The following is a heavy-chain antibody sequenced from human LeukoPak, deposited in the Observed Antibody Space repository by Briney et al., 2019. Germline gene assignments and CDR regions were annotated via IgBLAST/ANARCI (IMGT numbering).Heavy chain of an antibody. CDR3: AREDYGSSYFDY. J-gene: IGHJ4*02. D-gene: IGHD3-10*01. CDR2: IWYDGSNK. CDR1: GFTFSSYG. V-gene: IGHV3-33*08. Sequence: QPGRSLRLSCAASGFTFSSYGMHWVRQAPGKGLEWVAVIWYDGSNKYYADSVKGRFTISRDNSKNTLYLQMNSLRAEDTAVYYCAREDYGSSYFDYWGQGTLVTVSS.